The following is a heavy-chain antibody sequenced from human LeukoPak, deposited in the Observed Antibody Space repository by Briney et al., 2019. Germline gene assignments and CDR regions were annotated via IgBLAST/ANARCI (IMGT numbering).Heavy chain of an antibody. V-gene: IGHV1-18*04. CDR3: ARGGRNNWFDP. CDR1: GYTFTGYY. Sequence: GATVKVSCKASGYTFTGYYMHWVRQAPGQGLEWMGWISAYNGNTNYAQKLQGRVTMTTDTSTSTAYMELRSLRSDDTAVYYCARGGRNNWFDPWGQGTLVTVSS. J-gene: IGHJ5*02. D-gene: IGHD1-26*01. CDR2: ISAYNGNT.